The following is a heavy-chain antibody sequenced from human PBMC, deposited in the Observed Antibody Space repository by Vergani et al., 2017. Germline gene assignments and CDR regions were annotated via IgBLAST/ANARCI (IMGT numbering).Heavy chain of an antibody. J-gene: IGHJ3*02. V-gene: IGHV1-69*01. CDR1: GGTFSSYA. CDR3: ARDPPKCCSRTRCSPGAFDS. CDR2: IIPIFGTA. D-gene: IGHD2-2*01. Sequence: QVQLVQSGAEVKKPGSSVKVSCKASGGTFSSYAISWVRQAPGQGLEWMGGIIPIFGTANYAQKFQGRVTITADEATSTAYMELSSLRSEDTAVYYCARDPPKCCSRTRCSPGAFDSWGQGTMGTVSS.